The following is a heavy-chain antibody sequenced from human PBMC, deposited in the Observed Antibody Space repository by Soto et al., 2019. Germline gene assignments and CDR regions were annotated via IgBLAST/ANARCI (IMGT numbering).Heavy chain of an antibody. CDR3: ARVRIGITGTPGLNYYYYYGMDV. V-gene: IGHV1-2*04. J-gene: IGHJ6*02. Sequence: ASVKVSCKASGYTFTGYYMHWVRQAPGQGLEWMGWINPNSGGTNYAQKFQGWVTMTRDTSISTAYMELSRLRSDDTAVYYCARVRIGITGTPGLNYYYYYGMDVWGQGATVTVS. CDR1: GYTFTGYY. CDR2: INPNSGGT. D-gene: IGHD1-20*01.